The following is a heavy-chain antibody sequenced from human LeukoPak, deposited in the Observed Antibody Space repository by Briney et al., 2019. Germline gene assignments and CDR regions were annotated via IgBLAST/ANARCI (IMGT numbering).Heavy chain of an antibody. CDR3: AKRGVVIRVILVGFHREAYYFDS. V-gene: IGHV3-23*01. J-gene: IGHJ4*02. CDR1: GVTLSNYG. D-gene: IGHD3-22*01. Sequence: GGSLRLSCAVSGVTLSNYGMSWVRQAPGKGLEWVAGISDSGGRTNYADSVKGRFTISRDNPKNTLYLQMNSLRAEDTAVHFCAKRGVVIRVILVGFHREAYYFDSWGQGALVTVSS. CDR2: ISDSGGRT.